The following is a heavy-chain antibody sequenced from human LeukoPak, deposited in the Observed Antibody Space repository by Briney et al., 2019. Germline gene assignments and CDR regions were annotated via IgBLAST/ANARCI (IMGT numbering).Heavy chain of an antibody. CDR1: GYSISTSYY. CDR2: IYHSGNT. CDR3: ARVDTAMVTDYYFDY. J-gene: IGHJ4*02. V-gene: IGHV4-38-2*02. D-gene: IGHD5-18*01. Sequence: PSETLSLTCTVSGYSISTSYYWGWIRQPPGKGLEWIGSIYHSGNTYYNPSLKSRVTISVDTSKNQFSLKLSSVTAADTAVYYCARVDTAMVTDYYFDYWGQGTLVTVSS.